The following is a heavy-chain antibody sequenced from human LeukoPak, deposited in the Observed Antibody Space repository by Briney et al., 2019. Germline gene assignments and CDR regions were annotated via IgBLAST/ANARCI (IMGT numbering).Heavy chain of an antibody. D-gene: IGHD2-2*01. J-gene: IGHJ5*02. V-gene: IGHV3-30*18. CDR1: GFTFSSYG. Sequence: GGSLRLSCAASGFTFSSYGMHWVRQAPGKGLERVAVISYDGSNKYYADSVKGRFTISRDNSKNTLYLQMNSLRAEDTAVYYCAKLRKGYCSSTSCPLDPWGQGTLVTVS. CDR3: AKLRKGYCSSTSCPLDP. CDR2: ISYDGSNK.